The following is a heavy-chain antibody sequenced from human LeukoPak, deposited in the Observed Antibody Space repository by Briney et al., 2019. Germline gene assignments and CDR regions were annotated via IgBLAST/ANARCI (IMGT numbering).Heavy chain of an antibody. CDR1: GYTFTGYY. V-gene: IGHV1-2*02. J-gene: IGHJ4*02. Sequence: ASVKVSCKASGYTFTGYYMHWVRQAPGQGLEWMGWINPNSGGTNYARKFQGRVTMTRDTSISTAYMELSRLRSDDTAVYYCAREEENSSGYPFDYWGQGTLVTVSS. D-gene: IGHD3-22*01. CDR3: AREEENSSGYPFDY. CDR2: INPNSGGT.